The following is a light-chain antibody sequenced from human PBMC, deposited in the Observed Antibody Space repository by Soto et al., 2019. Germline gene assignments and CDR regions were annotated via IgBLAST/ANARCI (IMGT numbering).Light chain of an antibody. V-gene: IGKV1-6*01. Sequence: AIQMTQSPSSLSASVGDRVTITCRASQGIRNDLGWYQQKPGKAPKLLIYGASTLQSGAPSRFGGSGSGTDFTLIISSLQPEDFATYYWLQDYGYPYTFGQGTKLEIK. J-gene: IGKJ2*01. CDR3: LQDYGYPYT. CDR2: GAS. CDR1: QGIRND.